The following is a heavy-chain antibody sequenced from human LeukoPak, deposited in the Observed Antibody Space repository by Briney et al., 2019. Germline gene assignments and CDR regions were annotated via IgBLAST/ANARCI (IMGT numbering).Heavy chain of an antibody. CDR3: AREKFGDYYDSSGYPTD. CDR2: IYSSGST. V-gene: IGHV3-53*04. J-gene: IGHJ4*02. CDR1: GFTVSSNY. Sequence: GGSLRLSCAASGFTVSSNYMSWVRQAPGKGLEWVSVIYSSGSTYYADSVKGRFTISRHNSKNTLYLQMNSLRAEDTAVYYCAREKFGDYYDSSGYPTDWGQGTLVTVSS. D-gene: IGHD3-22*01.